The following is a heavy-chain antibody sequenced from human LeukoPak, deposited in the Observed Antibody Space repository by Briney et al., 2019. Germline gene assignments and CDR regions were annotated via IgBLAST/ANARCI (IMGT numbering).Heavy chain of an antibody. CDR2: IRGDGIDT. J-gene: IGHJ4*02. CDR3: ARRYCSSTSCLIDY. V-gene: IGHV3-74*01. CDR1: GFSFSSYW. Sequence: GGSLRLSCAASGFSFSSYWMHWVRQAPGKGLVWVSRIRGDGIDTTYAGSVKGRFTISRDNAKNTVFLQMNSLRAEDTAVYYCARRYCSSTSCLIDYWGQGTLVTVSS. D-gene: IGHD2-2*01.